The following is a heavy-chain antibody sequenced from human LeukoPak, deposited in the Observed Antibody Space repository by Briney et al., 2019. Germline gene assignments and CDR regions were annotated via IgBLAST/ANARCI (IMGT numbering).Heavy chain of an antibody. J-gene: IGHJ4*02. Sequence: SETLSLTCSVSGGSINSYWWSWIRQPAGKGLEFIGRIYTTGMTNYNPSLKSRVSMSVDTSKNQFSLELRSVTAADTAVYFCARAGYNISSYRFDYWGQGALVTVSS. CDR1: GGSINSYW. D-gene: IGHD3-3*01. V-gene: IGHV4-4*07. CDR3: ARAGYNISSYRFDY. CDR2: IYTTGMT.